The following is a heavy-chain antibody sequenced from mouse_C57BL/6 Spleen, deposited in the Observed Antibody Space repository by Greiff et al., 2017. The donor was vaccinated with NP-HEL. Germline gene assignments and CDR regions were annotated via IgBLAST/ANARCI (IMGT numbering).Heavy chain of an antibody. D-gene: IGHD1-1*01. CDR1: GYTFTDYY. Sequence: VQLQQSGPELVKPGASVKISCKASGYTFTDYYMNWVKQSHGKSLEWIGDINPNNGGTSYNQKFKGKATLTVDKSSSTAYMELRSLTSEDSAVYYCAKRGIYGSSHYYAMDYWGQGTSVTVSS. CDR2: INPNNGGT. V-gene: IGHV1-26*01. J-gene: IGHJ4*01. CDR3: AKRGIYGSSHYYAMDY.